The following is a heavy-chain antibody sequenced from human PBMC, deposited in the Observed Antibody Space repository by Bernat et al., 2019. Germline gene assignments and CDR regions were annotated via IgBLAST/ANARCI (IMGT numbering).Heavy chain of an antibody. CDR2: IYPSDSDT. D-gene: IGHD3-9*01. V-gene: IGHV5-51*01. CDR3: ARQSTYYDILTGYDLYYFDY. Sequence: EVQLVQSGAEVKKPGESLKISCKGSGYSFTSYWIGWVRQMPGKGLEWMGIIYPSDSDTRYSPSFQGQVTISADKSISTAYLQWSSLKASDTAMYYCARQSTYYDILTGYDLYYFDYWGQGTLVTVSS. CDR1: GYSFTSYW. J-gene: IGHJ4*02.